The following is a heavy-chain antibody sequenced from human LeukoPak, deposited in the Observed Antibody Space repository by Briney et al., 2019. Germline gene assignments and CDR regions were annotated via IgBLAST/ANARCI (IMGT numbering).Heavy chain of an antibody. CDR2: ISSSGSTI. CDR1: GITSCSYE. J-gene: IGHJ4*02. CDR3: ARWVVTSY. Sequence: PGGSLRLSCVPSGITSCSYEVYCVRQAPGKGLEWVSYISSSGSTIYYADSVKGRFTISRDNAKNSLYLQMNSLRAEDTAVYYSARWVVTSYWGEGTLVTVSS. V-gene: IGHV3-48*03. D-gene: IGHD2-21*02.